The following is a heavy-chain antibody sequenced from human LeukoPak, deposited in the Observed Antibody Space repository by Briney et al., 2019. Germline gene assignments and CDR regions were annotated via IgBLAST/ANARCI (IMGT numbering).Heavy chain of an antibody. V-gene: IGHV3-48*04. Sequence: GGSLRLSCAASGFTFSSMNWVRQAPGKGLEWVSYISTSIISYADSVKGRFTISRDNSKNSLYLQMNSLTTEDTALYFCAKGTTMYAFDIWGQGTMVTVSS. D-gene: IGHD1-1*01. CDR2: ISTSII. CDR1: GFTFSS. J-gene: IGHJ3*02. CDR3: AKGTTMYAFDI.